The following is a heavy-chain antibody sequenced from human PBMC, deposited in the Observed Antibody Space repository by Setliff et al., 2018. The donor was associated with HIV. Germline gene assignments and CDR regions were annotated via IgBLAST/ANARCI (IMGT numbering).Heavy chain of an antibody. D-gene: IGHD3-10*01. Sequence: SVKVSCKASGGTFSRNAISWVRQAPGQGLEWIGGITPIFGTPKYAQKFQGRVTITADESRSTAYLELSSLRSEDTAVYYCATAGEMATIGYSYYYMGVWGKGTTVTSP. CDR1: GGTFSRNA. CDR3: ATAGEMATIGYSYYYMGV. V-gene: IGHV1-69*13. J-gene: IGHJ6*03. CDR2: ITPIFGTP.